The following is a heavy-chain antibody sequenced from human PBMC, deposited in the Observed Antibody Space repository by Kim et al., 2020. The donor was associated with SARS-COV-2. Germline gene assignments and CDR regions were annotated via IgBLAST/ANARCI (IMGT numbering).Heavy chain of an antibody. CDR2: IYYSGST. CDR3: AIVEMATANWFDP. CDR1: GGSISSSSYY. J-gene: IGHJ5*02. D-gene: IGHD5-18*01. Sequence: SETLSLTCTVSGGSISSSSYYWGWIRQPPGKGLEWIGSIYYSGSTYYNPSLKSRVTISVDTSKNQFSLKLSSVTAADTAVYYCAIVEMATANWFDPWGQGTLVTVSS. V-gene: IGHV4-39*01.